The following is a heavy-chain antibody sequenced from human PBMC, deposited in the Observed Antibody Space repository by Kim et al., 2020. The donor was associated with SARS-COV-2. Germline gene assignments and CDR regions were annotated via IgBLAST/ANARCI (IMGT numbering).Heavy chain of an antibody. V-gene: IGHV5-10-1*01. J-gene: IGHJ6*02. D-gene: IGHD5-18*01. Sequence: GESLKISCKGSGYSFTSYWISWVRQMPGKGLEWMGRIDPSDSYTNYSPSFQGHVTISADKSISTAYLQWSSLKASDTAMYYCARHVSPQGHGYGSRYYYYGMDVWGQGTTVTVSS. CDR3: ARHVSPQGHGYGSRYYYYGMDV. CDR2: IDPSDSYT. CDR1: GYSFTSYW.